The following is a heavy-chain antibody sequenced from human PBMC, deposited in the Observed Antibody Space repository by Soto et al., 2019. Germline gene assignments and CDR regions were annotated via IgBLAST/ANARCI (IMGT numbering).Heavy chain of an antibody. CDR2: ISGSGSST. Sequence: GGSLRLSCAASGFTFSSYAMNWVHQAPGKGLEWISAISGSGSSTYYADSVKGRFTISRDNSKNTLFLQMNSLRAEDTAVYYCAKGVGVTKRGIDYWGQGTLVTVSS. CDR3: AKGVGVTKRGIDY. CDR1: GFTFSSYA. V-gene: IGHV3-23*01. D-gene: IGHD1-26*01. J-gene: IGHJ4*02.